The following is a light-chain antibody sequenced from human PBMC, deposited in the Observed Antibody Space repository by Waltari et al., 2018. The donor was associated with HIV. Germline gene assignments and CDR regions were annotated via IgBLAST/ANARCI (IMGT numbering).Light chain of an antibody. CDR3: QQYYTIEST. V-gene: IGKV4-1*01. J-gene: IGKJ4*01. CDR1: RTVYFNSNNQNY. CDR2: WAS. Sequence: EIVMTQSPDPLPVSLGGGAPLNFRFSRTVYFNSNNQNYLAWYQQKPGQSPKVLIYWASTRASGVPGRFSGSGSGTDFNLTISSLQADDVAVYYCQQYYTIESTFGGGTKVEIK.